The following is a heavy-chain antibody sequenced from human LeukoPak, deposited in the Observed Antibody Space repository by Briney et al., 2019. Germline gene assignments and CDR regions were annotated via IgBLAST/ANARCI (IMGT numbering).Heavy chain of an antibody. CDR3: AKTTAGYSSGRYPGWPVDY. CDR2: ISGSGGDT. V-gene: IGHV3-23*01. CDR1: GFTFRSYA. J-gene: IGHJ4*02. D-gene: IGHD6-19*01. Sequence: GGSLRLSCAASGFTFRSYAIYWVRQAPGKGLEWVSGISGSGGDTYFADSVKDRSTISRDNSKNTVFLQMDRLRAEDTAVYYCAKTTAGYSSGRYPGWPVDYWGQGTLVTVSS.